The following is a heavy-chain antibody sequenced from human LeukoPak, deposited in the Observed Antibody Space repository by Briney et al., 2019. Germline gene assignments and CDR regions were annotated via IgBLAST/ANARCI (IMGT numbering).Heavy chain of an antibody. CDR3: VRDLGGRSGH. V-gene: IGHV3-74*01. J-gene: IGHJ4*02. CDR1: GLTFSSHW. Sequence: GGSLRLSCAASGLTFSSHWMHWVRQAPGKGLVWVSRINEDGSTTNYADSVKGRFTISRDNAKNTLYLQMNSLRAEDTAVYYCVRDLGGRSGHWGQGTLVTVSS. CDR2: INEDGSTT. D-gene: IGHD1-26*01.